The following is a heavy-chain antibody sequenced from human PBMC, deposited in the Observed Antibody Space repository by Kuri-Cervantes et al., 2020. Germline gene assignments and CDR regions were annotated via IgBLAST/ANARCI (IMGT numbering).Heavy chain of an antibody. V-gene: IGHV1-18*04. CDR1: GYTFTSYY. D-gene: IGHD6-13*01. Sequence: ASVKVSCKASGYTFTSYYMHWVRQAPGQGLEWMGWISAYNGNTNYAQKLQGRVTMTTDTSTSTAYMELRSLRSDDTAVYYCAREIAAAGIRWFDPWGQGTLVTVSS. CDR3: AREIAAAGIRWFDP. CDR2: ISAYNGNT. J-gene: IGHJ5*02.